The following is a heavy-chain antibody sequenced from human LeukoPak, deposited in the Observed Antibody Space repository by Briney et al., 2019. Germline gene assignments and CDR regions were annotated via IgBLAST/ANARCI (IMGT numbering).Heavy chain of an antibody. Sequence: ASVKVSCKGSGCTFTCYYLHWVRQPPGQGRDWMGWINPNSGGTTNAQKFRGRVTMTRDTSISTAFMELRSLRSDDTAIYYCARDLYYYGSGSYYDVFDVWGQGTMVTVSS. CDR2: INPNSGGT. V-gene: IGHV1-2*02. D-gene: IGHD3-10*01. CDR1: GCTFTCYY. CDR3: ARDLYYYGSGSYYDVFDV. J-gene: IGHJ3*01.